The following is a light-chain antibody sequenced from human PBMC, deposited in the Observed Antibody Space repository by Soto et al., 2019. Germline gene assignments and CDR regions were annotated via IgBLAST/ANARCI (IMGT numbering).Light chain of an antibody. V-gene: IGKV3-15*01. CDR2: SAS. CDR1: QSISTE. Sequence: EIAMTQSPATLSVSPGERATLSCRASQSISTELAWYQQLPGQPPRLLIYSASTRSTGVPARLTGSGSGSESTLNISGLQSEDFAIYYCHQSRNWPLTFGQGTRLEI. J-gene: IGKJ2*01. CDR3: HQSRNWPLT.